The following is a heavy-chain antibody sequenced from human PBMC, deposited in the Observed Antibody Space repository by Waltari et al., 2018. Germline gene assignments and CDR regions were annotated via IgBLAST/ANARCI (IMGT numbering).Heavy chain of an antibody. V-gene: IGHV4-34*01. J-gene: IGHJ6*02. D-gene: IGHD3-3*01. CDR3: ARDGRGPTIWSGNDYGMDV. CDR1: GGSFSGYY. Sequence: QVQLQQWGAGLLKPSETLSLTCAVYGGSFSGYYWSWIRQPPGKGLEWIGEINLSGRTNYSPSPRSRVTISVDTSKIQFSLKLSSVTAADTAVYYCARDGRGPTIWSGNDYGMDVWGQGTTVTVSS. CDR2: INLSGRT.